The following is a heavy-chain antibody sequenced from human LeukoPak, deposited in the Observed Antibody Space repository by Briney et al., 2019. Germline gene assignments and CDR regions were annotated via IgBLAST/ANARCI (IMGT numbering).Heavy chain of an antibody. CDR1: GYTFTSYA. CDR2: INTNTGNP. V-gene: IGHV7-4-1*02. D-gene: IGHD2-21*02. CDR3: ARDNCGGDCYGYYYYGMDV. Sequence: ASVKVSCKASGYTFTSYAMNWVRQAPGQGLEWMGWINTNTGNPTYAQGFTGRFVFSLDTSVSTAYLQISSLKAEDTAVYYCARDNCGGDCYGYYYYGMDVWGQGTTVTVSS. J-gene: IGHJ6*02.